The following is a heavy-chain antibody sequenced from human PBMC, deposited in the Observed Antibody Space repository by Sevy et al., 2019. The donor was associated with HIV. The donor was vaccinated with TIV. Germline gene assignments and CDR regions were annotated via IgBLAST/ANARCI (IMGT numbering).Heavy chain of an antibody. CDR3: SRESIDYNIPFEY. V-gene: IGHV3-30*02. J-gene: IGHJ4*02. CDR2: IRSRGDNQ. D-gene: IGHD1-20*01. Sequence: GGSLRLSCAASGFTFSNYDMPWVRQTPGKGLEWVALIRSRGDNQYYADSVKGRFTVSRDNSKNTLYLLMNSLRGEDTAVYYCSRESIDYNIPFEYWGQGTLVTVSS. CDR1: GFTFSNYD.